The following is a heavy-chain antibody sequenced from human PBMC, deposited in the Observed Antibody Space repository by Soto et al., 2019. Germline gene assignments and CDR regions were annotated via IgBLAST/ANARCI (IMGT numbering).Heavy chain of an antibody. CDR1: GFTFSSYW. J-gene: IGHJ6*03. CDR3: ARDARPTMVRGVIPDYYYMDV. V-gene: IGHV3-7*01. Sequence: PGGSLRLSCAASGFTFSSYWMSWVRQAPGKGLEWVANIKQGGSEKYYVDSVKGRFTISRDNAKNSLYLQMNSLRAEDTAVYYCARDARPTMVRGVIPDYYYMDVWGKGTTVTVSS. D-gene: IGHD3-10*01. CDR2: IKQGGSEK.